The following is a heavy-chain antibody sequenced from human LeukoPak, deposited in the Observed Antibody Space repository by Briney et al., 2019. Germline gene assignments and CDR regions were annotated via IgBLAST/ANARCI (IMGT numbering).Heavy chain of an antibody. V-gene: IGHV3-30-3*01. Sequence: PGGSPRLSCAASEFTFSSYAMHWVRQAPGKGLEWVAVISYDGSNIYYADPVKGRFTISRDNSKNTLYLQMNSLGAEDTAVYCCARGLDPHRLSMDVWGQGTTVTVSS. CDR2: ISYDGSNI. CDR1: EFTFSSYA. D-gene: IGHD3/OR15-3a*01. J-gene: IGHJ6*02. CDR3: ARGLDPHRLSMDV.